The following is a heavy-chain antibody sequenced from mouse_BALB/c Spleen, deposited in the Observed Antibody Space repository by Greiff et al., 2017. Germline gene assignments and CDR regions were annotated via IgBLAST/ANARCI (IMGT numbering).Heavy chain of an antibody. V-gene: IGHV5-4*02. CDR2: ISDGGSYT. CDR1: GFTFSDYY. Sequence: EVNVVESGGGLVKPGGSLKLSCAASGFTFSDYYMYWVRQTPEKRLEWVATISDGGSYTYYPDSVKGRFTISRDNAKNNLYLQMSSLKSEDTAMYYCAREWFAYWGQGTLVTVSA. CDR3: AREWFAY. J-gene: IGHJ3*01.